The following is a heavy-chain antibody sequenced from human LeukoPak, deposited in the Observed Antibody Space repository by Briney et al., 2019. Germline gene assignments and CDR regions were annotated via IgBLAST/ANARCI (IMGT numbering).Heavy chain of an antibody. CDR3: ATGGTNTPFDY. J-gene: IGHJ4*02. V-gene: IGHV4-59*12. D-gene: IGHD3-16*01. CDR1: GASISSSY. Sequence: PSETLSLTCTVSGASISSSYWSWIRQPPGKGLEWIGYIYHSGSTYYNPSLKSRVTISVDRSKNQFSLKLSSVTAADTAVYYCATGGTNTPFDYWGQGTLVTVSS. CDR2: IYHSGST.